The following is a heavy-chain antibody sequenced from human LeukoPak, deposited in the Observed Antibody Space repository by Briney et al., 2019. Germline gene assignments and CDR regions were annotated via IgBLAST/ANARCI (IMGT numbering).Heavy chain of an antibody. CDR1: GGTFSSYA. Sequence: SVKVSCKASGGTFSSYAISWVRQAPGQGLEWMGGIIPIFGTANYAQKFQGRVTMTRDTSTSTVYMELSSLRSEDTAVYYCARDNTAMVDYWGQGTLVTVSS. CDR3: ARDNTAMVDY. CDR2: IIPIFGTA. J-gene: IGHJ4*02. D-gene: IGHD5-18*01. V-gene: IGHV1-69*05.